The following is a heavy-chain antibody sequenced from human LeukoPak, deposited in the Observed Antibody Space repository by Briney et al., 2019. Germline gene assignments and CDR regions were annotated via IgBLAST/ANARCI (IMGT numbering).Heavy chain of an antibody. Sequence: PSETLSLTCAVYGGSFSGYYWSWIRQPPGKGLEWIGEINHSGSTNYNPSLKSRVTISVDTSKNQLSLKLSSVTAADTAVYYCARATGYCSSTSCYPYYFDYWGQGTLVTVSS. CDR3: ARATGYCSSTSCYPYYFDY. D-gene: IGHD2-2*01. V-gene: IGHV4-34*01. CDR2: INHSGST. CDR1: GGSFSGYY. J-gene: IGHJ4*02.